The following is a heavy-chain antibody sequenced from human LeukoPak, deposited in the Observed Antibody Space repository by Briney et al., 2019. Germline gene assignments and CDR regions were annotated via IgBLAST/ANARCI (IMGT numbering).Heavy chain of an antibody. D-gene: IGHD5-12*01. CDR1: GFIFSSYA. V-gene: IGHV3-30*04. CDR3: ARDLDVRLRLAYGLDV. Sequence: GGSLRLSCAASGFIFSSYAIHWVRQAPGKGLEWVAVISYDGLNKYYTDSVKGRFTISRDDSDSTLYLQMISLRPEDTAVYYCARDLDVRLRLAYGLDVWGQGTTVTVSS. J-gene: IGHJ6*02. CDR2: ISYDGLNK.